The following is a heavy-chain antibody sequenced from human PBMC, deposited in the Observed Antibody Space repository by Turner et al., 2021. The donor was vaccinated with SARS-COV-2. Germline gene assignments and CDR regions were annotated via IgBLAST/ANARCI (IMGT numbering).Heavy chain of an antibody. CDR1: GGSISSKS. D-gene: IGHD3-3*01. CDR3: TRVPSGGWFDP. V-gene: IGHV4-4*07. J-gene: IGHJ5*02. CDR2: IYTSGLT. Sequence: QVQLQESGPGLVRPSETLSLSCTVSGGSISSKSWSWIRQSPGRGLEWIGRIYTSGLTDYNPSLKSRVTMSVDTSKNKLSLRLTSVTAADTAVYYCTRVPSGGWFDPWGQGTLVSVSS.